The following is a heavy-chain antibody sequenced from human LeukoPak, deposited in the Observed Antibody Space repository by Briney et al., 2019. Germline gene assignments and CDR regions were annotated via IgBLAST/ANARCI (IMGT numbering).Heavy chain of an antibody. J-gene: IGHJ4*02. CDR3: TRVGYIDEGIDY. CDR2: ISGSGGST. Sequence: GGSLRLSCAASGFTFSTYAMSWVRQAPGKGLEWVSGISGSGGSTYYADSVKGRFTISRDNAKNSLYLQMNSLRAEDTAIYYCTRVGYIDEGIDYWGQGTLVTVSS. CDR1: GFTFSTYA. V-gene: IGHV3-23*01. D-gene: IGHD5-24*01.